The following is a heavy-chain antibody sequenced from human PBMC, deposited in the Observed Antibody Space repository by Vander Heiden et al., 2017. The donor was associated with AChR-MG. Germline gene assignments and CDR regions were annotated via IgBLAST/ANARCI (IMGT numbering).Heavy chain of an antibody. CDR2: VTGLGDNT. CDR3: AKTGKGYSLDY. Sequence: EVQLLESGGGLVQPGGSLRLSCAASGFTLRSYAMTWVRQAPGKGLECVSSVTGLGDNTYYADSVKGRFTISRDNSNNMVYLQMNSLRVEDTAVYNCAKTGKGYSLDYWGQGTLVTVSS. D-gene: IGHD4-4*01. J-gene: IGHJ4*02. CDR1: GFTLRSYA. V-gene: IGHV3-23*01.